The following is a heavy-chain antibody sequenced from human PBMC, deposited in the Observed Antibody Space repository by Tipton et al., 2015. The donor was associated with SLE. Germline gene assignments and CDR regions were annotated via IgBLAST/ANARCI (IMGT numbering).Heavy chain of an antibody. V-gene: IGHV4-38-2*01. J-gene: IGHJ6*03. CDR2: MSHSESEIA. CDR1: GYSVTSGDH. Sequence: GLVKPSETLSLTCVVSGYSVTSGDHWGWIRQPPGKGLEWVGSMSHSESEIAYANPSLKSRGTFSLDTSKNHFSLSLTSVTAADTAIYYCARGVAGYFHFCYMDVWAKGTAVTVSS. CDR3: ARGVAGYFHFCYMDV.